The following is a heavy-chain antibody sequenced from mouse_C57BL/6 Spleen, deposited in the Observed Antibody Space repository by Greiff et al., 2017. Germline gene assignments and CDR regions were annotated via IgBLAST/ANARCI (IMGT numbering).Heavy chain of an antibody. CDR2: IDPEVGAT. J-gene: IGHJ1*03. V-gene: IGHV14-2*01. CDR3: AREPEVYFDF. Sequence: EVQLQQSGAELVKPGASVKLSCTASGFNFKDYYMHWVKQRTEQGLEWIGRIDPEVGATKYAPKFQGKATSTVYTSSNTAYLQLSSLTSEDTAVYYCAREPEVYFDFWGTGTTLTVSS. CDR1: GFNFKDYY.